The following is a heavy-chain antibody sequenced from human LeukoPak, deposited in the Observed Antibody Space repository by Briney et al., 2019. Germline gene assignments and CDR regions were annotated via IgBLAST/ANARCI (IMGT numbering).Heavy chain of an antibody. CDR2: MSGTGDST. Sequence: GGSLRLSCAASGFTFSSYAMSCVRQAPGKGLEWVSAMSGTGDSTYYLDSVKGRFTISRDNSKNTLYLQMNSLRAEDTAVYYCARDSMVRGVIIPYWGQGTLVTVSS. CDR1: GFTFSSYA. J-gene: IGHJ4*02. D-gene: IGHD3-10*01. CDR3: ARDSMVRGVIIPY. V-gene: IGHV3-23*01.